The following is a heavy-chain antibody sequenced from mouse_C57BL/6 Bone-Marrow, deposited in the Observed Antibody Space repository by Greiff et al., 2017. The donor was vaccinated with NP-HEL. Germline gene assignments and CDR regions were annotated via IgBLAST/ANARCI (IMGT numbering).Heavy chain of an antibody. J-gene: IGHJ2*01. D-gene: IGHD1-1*02. CDR1: GYTFTSYT. Sequence: VQLQQSGAELARPGASVKMSCKASGYTFTSYTMHWVKQRPGQGLEWIGTFNPTSGYTKYNQKFKDTATLTADNSSSTAYRQLSSLTSEDSAVYYCARDYGDYWGQGTTLTVSS. V-gene: IGHV1-4*01. CDR3: ARDYGDY. CDR2: FNPTSGYT.